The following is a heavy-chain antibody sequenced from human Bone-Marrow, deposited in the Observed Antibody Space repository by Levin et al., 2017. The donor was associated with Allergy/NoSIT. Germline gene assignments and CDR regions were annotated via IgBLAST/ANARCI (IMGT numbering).Heavy chain of an antibody. CDR1: GGSVSSGGFY. V-gene: IGHV4-61*08. D-gene: IGHD3-16*01. Sequence: SETLSLTCIVSGGSVSSGGFYWSWIRQPPGKGLEWIGHMYFSGSTSYNPSLKSRATMSVDRSKNQFSLKVRSVTAADTAVYYCARDKSEDYYDSQTSALGDYWFDPWGKGTLVIVSS. CDR3: ARDKSEDYYDSQTSALGDYWFDP. J-gene: IGHJ5*02. CDR2: MYFSGST.